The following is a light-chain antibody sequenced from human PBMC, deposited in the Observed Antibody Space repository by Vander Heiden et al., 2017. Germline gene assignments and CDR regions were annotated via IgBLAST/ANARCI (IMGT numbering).Light chain of an antibody. CDR3: QSYDSSLSGWV. CDR1: SSNIGAGYA. CDR2: GNS. V-gene: IGLV1-40*01. J-gene: IGLJ3*02. Sequence: QSVLTQPPSVSGAPGQRVTISCTGSSSNIGAGYAVHWYQQLPGTAPKLLIYGNSSRPSGVPDRFSGSKSGTSASLAITGLQAEDEADYDCQSYDSSLSGWVFGGGTKLTVL.